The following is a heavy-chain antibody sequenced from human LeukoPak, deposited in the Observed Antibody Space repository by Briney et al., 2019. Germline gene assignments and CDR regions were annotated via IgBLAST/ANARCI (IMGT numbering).Heavy chain of an antibody. D-gene: IGHD3-22*01. CDR2: IQYSGST. J-gene: IGHJ4*02. CDR3: ARYYDSSGYWSTPHFDS. Sequence: PSETLSLTCTVSGDSVSGISFCWSWIRQPPGKGLQYIGYIQYSGSTNCNPSLKSRVTISVDTSKNQFSLKLSSVTAADTAVYYCARYYDSSGYWSTPHFDSWGQGTLVTVSS. V-gene: IGHV4-61*01. CDR1: GDSVSGISFC.